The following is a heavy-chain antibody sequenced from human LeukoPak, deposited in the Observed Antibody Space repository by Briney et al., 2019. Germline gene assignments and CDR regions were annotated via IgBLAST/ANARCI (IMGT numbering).Heavy chain of an antibody. J-gene: IGHJ4*02. CDR1: GNSISSGDNY. V-gene: IGHV4-61*02. CDR3: ARGRFYDGDDY. CDR2: IYTSGST. D-gene: IGHD2/OR15-2a*01. Sequence: PSETLSLTCTVSGNSISSGDNYWSWIRQPAGKGLEWIGRIYTSGSTNYNPSLKSRVTISVDTSKNQFSLKLSSVTAADTAVYYRARGRFYDGDDYWGQGTLVTVSS.